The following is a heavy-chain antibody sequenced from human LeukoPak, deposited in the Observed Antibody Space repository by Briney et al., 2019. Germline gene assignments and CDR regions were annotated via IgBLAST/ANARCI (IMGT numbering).Heavy chain of an antibody. CDR3: ARHSFRFAYYYYYYMDV. V-gene: IGHV4-39*01. J-gene: IGHJ6*03. Sequence: SETLSPTCTVSGGSISSSSYYWGWIRQPPGKGLEWIGSIYYSGSTYYNPSLKSRVTISVDTSKNQFSLKLSSVTAADTAVYYCARHSFRFAYYYYYYMDVWGKGTTVTVSS. CDR2: IYYSGST. D-gene: IGHD3-16*01. CDR1: GGSISSSSYY.